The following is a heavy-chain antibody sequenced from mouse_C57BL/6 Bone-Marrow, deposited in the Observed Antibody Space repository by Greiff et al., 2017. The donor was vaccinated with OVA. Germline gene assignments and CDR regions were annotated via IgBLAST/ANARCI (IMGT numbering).Heavy chain of an antibody. Sequence: QVQLQQPGAELVKPGASVKMSCKASGYTFTSYWITWVKQRPGHGLEWIGDIYPGSGSTNYNEKFKSKATLTVDTSSRTAYMQLSSLTSEDSAVYYCARDDGYFLFDDWGQGTTLTVSS. CDR1: GYTFTSYW. CDR3: ARDDGYFLFDD. J-gene: IGHJ2*01. CDR2: IYPGSGST. V-gene: IGHV1-55*01. D-gene: IGHD2-3*01.